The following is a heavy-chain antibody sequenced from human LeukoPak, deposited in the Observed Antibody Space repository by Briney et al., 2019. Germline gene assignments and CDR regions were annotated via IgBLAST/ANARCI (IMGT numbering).Heavy chain of an antibody. Sequence: SVKVSCKASGGPFSSYAISWVAQAPGQGLEWMGGIIPIFGTANYAQKFQGRVPITRDESTSTAYMELTSLRSEDTAVFYCARRDSNWNYYFGYWGQGTLVTVSS. CDR3: ARRDSNWNYYFGY. CDR1: GGPFSSYA. J-gene: IGHJ4*02. V-gene: IGHV1-69*05. D-gene: IGHD1-7*01. CDR2: IIPIFGTA.